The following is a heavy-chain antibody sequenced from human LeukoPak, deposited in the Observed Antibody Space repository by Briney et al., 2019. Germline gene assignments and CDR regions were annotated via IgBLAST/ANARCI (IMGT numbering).Heavy chain of an antibody. J-gene: IGHJ4*02. Sequence: SETLSLTCAVDGGSFSGYYWSWIRQPPGKGLEWIGEINHSGTTKYNPSLKSRVTISVDTSKNQFSLKLSSVTAADTAVYYCARGRRVVPAATRIYYFDYWGQGTLVTVSS. CDR1: GGSFSGYY. V-gene: IGHV4-34*01. CDR3: ARGRRVVPAATRIYYFDY. D-gene: IGHD2-2*01. CDR2: INHSGTT.